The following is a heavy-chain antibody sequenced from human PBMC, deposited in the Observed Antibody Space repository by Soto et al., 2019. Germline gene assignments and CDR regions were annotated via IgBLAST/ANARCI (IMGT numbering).Heavy chain of an antibody. J-gene: IGHJ5*02. V-gene: IGHV4-31*03. CDR1: GGSISSGGHY. Sequence: SETLSLTCTVSGGSISSGGHYWSWIRQHPGKGLEWIGYIYYSGSTYYNPSLKSRVTISVDTSKNQFSLKLSSVTAADTAVYYCARALGDLWSGSDVLDGNWFDPWGQGTLVTVSS. CDR2: IYYSGST. D-gene: IGHD3-3*01. CDR3: ARALGDLWSGSDVLDGNWFDP.